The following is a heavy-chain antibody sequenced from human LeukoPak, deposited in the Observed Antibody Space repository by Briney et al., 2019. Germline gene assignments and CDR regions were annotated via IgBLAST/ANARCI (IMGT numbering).Heavy chain of an antibody. V-gene: IGHV1-2*02. CDR2: INPNSGGT. J-gene: IGHJ4*02. CDR1: GYTFTGYY. D-gene: IGHD6-13*01. Sequence: ASVKLSCKASGYTFTGYYMHWVRQVPGQALECMGWINPNSGGTNYAQKFQGRITMTGDTSITTAYMELSRLRSDDTAVYYCARGFSSWYLSPYYLEYCGQGTPVTVSS. CDR3: ARGFSSWYLSPYYLEY.